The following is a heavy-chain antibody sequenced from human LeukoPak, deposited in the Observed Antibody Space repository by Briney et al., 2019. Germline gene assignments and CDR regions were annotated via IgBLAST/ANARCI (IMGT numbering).Heavy chain of an antibody. V-gene: IGHV1-8*01. CDR1: GYTFNGYD. J-gene: IGHJ4*02. Sequence: RASVTVSCKASGYTFNGYDLNWVRQATGQGLEWMGWMNPNSGNTGYAQKFQGRVTMTRDTSISTAYMELSSLTSEDTAVYYCARVEYYGGHSHVYWGQGTLVTVSS. CDR3: ARVEYYGGHSHVY. CDR2: MNPNSGNT. D-gene: IGHD2-21*01.